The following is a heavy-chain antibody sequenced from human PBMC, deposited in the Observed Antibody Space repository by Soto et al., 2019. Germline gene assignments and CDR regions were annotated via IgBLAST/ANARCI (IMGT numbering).Heavy chain of an antibody. Sequence: GGSLRLSCAASGFSFSTYDMDWVRQAPGKAPEWIAHISTTSFTIYYADSVKGRFTISRDNARNSLYLEMKSLRDEDTAVYYCARDRCFDGSCYSASDSWGQGILATVSS. V-gene: IGHV3-48*02. J-gene: IGHJ5*01. CDR3: ARDRCFDGSCYSASDS. D-gene: IGHD2-15*01. CDR2: ISTTSFTI. CDR1: GFSFSTYD.